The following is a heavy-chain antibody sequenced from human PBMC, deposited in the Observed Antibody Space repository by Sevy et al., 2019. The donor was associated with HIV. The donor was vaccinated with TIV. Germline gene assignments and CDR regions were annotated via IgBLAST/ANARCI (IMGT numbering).Heavy chain of an antibody. CDR3: ARGGDDGAFGI. CDR2: IKQGGSEK. Sequence: GGSLRLSCAASGFTFSSYWMSWVRQAPGKGLEWVANIKQGGSEKYYVDSVKGRFTISRDNAKNSLYLQMNSLRAEDTAVYYCARGGDDGAFGIWGQGTMVTVSS. D-gene: IGHD2-21*02. V-gene: IGHV3-7*01. CDR1: GFTFSSYW. J-gene: IGHJ3*02.